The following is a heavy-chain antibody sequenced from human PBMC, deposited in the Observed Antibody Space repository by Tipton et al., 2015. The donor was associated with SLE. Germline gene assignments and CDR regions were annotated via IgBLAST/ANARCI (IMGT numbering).Heavy chain of an antibody. V-gene: IGHV4-31*03. D-gene: IGHD3-22*01. Sequence: TLSLTCTVSGGSISSGGYYWSWIRQHPGKGLEWIGYIYYSGSTYYNPSLKSRVTISVDTSKNQFSLKLSSVTAADTAVYYCARARYYYDSSGYLDAFDIWGQGTMVTVSS. CDR2: IYYSGST. J-gene: IGHJ3*02. CDR3: ARARYYYDSSGYLDAFDI. CDR1: GGSISSGGYY.